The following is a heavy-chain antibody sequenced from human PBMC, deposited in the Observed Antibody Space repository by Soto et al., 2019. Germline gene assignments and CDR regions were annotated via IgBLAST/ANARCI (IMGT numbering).Heavy chain of an antibody. V-gene: IGHV4-31*03. D-gene: IGHD2-21*02. J-gene: IGHJ4*02. Sequence: QMQLQESGPGLVKPSQTLSLTCNVSGGSIGSGTSYWTWIRQHPGEGLEWIGHIYFTGATYSNPSLRSRLTMSVDTSKNQFSLKLTSVTAADTATYYCASIPRRGYSYGIDYWGQGTLVTVSS. CDR2: IYFTGAT. CDR1: GGSIGSGTSY. CDR3: ASIPRRGYSYGIDY.